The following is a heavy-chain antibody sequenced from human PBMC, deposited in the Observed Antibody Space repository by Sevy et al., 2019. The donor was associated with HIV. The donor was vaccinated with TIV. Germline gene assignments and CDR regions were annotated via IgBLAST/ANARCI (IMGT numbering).Heavy chain of an antibody. V-gene: IGHV3-48*03. D-gene: IGHD4-17*01. Sequence: GGSLRLSCAASGFTFTSYEMNWVRQAPGKGLEWLSYISNSGTTIYYSDSVKGRFTISRDNARNSLYLQMSSLRAEDTAVYYCASDFPPSATTVPHFDCWGQGTLVTVSS. CDR1: GFTFTSYE. J-gene: IGHJ4*02. CDR3: ASDFPPSATTVPHFDC. CDR2: ISNSGTTI.